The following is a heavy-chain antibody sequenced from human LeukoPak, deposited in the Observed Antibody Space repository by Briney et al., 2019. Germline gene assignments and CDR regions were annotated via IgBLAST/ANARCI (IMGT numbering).Heavy chain of an antibody. Sequence: ASVKVSCKVSGYTLTELSMHWVRQAPGKGLEWMGGFDPEDGETIYAQKFQGRATMTEDTSTDTAYMELSSLRSEDTAVYYCATFPGVGATHYYFDYWGQGTLVTVSS. CDR2: FDPEDGET. J-gene: IGHJ4*02. V-gene: IGHV1-24*01. CDR1: GYTLTELS. CDR3: ATFPGVGATHYYFDY. D-gene: IGHD1-26*01.